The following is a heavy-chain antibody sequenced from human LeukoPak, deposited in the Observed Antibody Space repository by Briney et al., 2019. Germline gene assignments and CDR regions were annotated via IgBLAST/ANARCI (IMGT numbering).Heavy chain of an antibody. D-gene: IGHD6-19*01. Sequence: GSPVKVSCKASGGTFSSYTISWVRQAPGQGLEWMGRIIPILGIANYAQKFQGRVTITADKSTSTAYMELSSLRSEDTAVYYCARGEGSGWYLSFDYWGQGTLVTVSS. CDR1: GGTFSSYT. V-gene: IGHV1-69*02. CDR3: ARGEGSGWYLSFDY. J-gene: IGHJ4*02. CDR2: IIPILGIA.